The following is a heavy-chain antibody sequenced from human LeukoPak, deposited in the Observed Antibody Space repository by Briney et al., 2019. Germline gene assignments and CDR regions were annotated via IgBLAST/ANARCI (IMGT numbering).Heavy chain of an antibody. J-gene: IGHJ4*02. CDR2: ISKDGSEK. Sequence: GGSLRLSCAASGFTFSSYWMSWVRQAPGKGLEWVANISKDGSEKYYVDSVKGRFTISRDNAKNSLYLQMDSLRAEDTAIYYCATSPCSGGSCFSGYFDFWGQGTLVTVSS. D-gene: IGHD2-15*01. CDR1: GFTFSSYW. V-gene: IGHV3-7*03. CDR3: ATSPCSGGSCFSGYFDF.